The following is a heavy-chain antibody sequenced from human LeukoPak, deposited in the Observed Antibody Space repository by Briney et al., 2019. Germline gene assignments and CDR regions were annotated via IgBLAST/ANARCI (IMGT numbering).Heavy chain of an antibody. CDR2: IRSTANSYAT. CDR1: GFTFSDSA. CDR3: TVGGYRYGLDAFDI. Sequence: PGRSLRLSCAASGFTFSDSALHWVRQASGKGLEWVGRIRSTANSYATAYDVSVKGRFTISRDDSKDTASLQMNNLKTEDTAVYYCTVGGYRYGLDAFDIWGQGTMVTVSS. D-gene: IGHD5-18*01. J-gene: IGHJ3*02. V-gene: IGHV3-73*01.